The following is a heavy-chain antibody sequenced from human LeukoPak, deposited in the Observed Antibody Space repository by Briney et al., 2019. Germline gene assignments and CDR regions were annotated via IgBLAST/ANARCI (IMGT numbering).Heavy chain of an antibody. CDR2: LNPNSGNT. V-gene: IGHV1-8*01. J-gene: IGHJ4*02. CDR3: ARGYCTNGVCYPPTY. D-gene: IGHD2-8*01. CDR1: EYPFTRYD. Sequence: ASVKVSCKASEYPFTRYDINWVRQATGQGLECMGWLNPNSGNTVYAQKFQGRVTMTRNTTISAAYMELSSLRSEDTAVYYCARGYCTNGVCYPPTYWGQGTLVTVSS.